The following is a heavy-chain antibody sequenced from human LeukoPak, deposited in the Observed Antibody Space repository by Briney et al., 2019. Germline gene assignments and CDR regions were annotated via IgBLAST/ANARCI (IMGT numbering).Heavy chain of an antibody. J-gene: IGHJ4*02. CDR3: ARGPYDFWSGYYLHFDY. CDR2: IYYSGST. Sequence: PSETLSLTCTVSGGSISSGGYYWSWIRQHPGKGLEWIGYIYYSGSTYYNPSLKSRVTISVDTSKNQFSLKLSSVPAADTAVYYCARGPYDFWSGYYLHFDYWGQGTLVTVSS. D-gene: IGHD3-3*01. CDR1: GGSISSGGYY. V-gene: IGHV4-31*03.